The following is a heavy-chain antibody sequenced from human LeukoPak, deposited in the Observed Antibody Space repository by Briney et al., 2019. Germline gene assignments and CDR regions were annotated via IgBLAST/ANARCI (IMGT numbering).Heavy chain of an antibody. CDR1: GYTFTSYG. D-gene: IGHD2-15*01. J-gene: IGHJ4*02. V-gene: IGHV1-18*04. CDR3: ARDRFGYCSGGSCLLFDY. Sequence: ASVKVSCKASGYTFTSYGISWVRQPPGQGLAWMGWISAYNGNTNYAQRLQGRVIMTTDTSTSTAYMELRSLRSDDTAVYYCARDRFGYCSGGSCLLFDYWGQGTLVTVSS. CDR2: ISAYNGNT.